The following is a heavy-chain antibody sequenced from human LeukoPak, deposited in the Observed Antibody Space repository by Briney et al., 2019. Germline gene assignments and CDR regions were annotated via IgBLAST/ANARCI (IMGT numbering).Heavy chain of an antibody. Sequence: GGSLRLSCAASGFTFSSYAMHWVRQAPGKGLGWVAVISYDGSNKYYADSVKGRFTISRDNSKNTLYLQMNSLRAEDTAVYYCARVMTTTYFPYYYYGMDVWGQGTTVTVSS. V-gene: IGHV3-30-3*01. CDR2: ISYDGSNK. CDR1: GFTFSSYA. CDR3: ARVMTTTYFPYYYYGMDV. D-gene: IGHD4-17*01. J-gene: IGHJ6*02.